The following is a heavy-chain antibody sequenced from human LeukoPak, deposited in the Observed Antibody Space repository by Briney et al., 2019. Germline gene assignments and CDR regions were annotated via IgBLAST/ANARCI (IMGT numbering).Heavy chain of an antibody. V-gene: IGHV4-39*06. CDR3: ARVHLLDGFDP. Sequence: SETLSLTCTVSGGSISSSSYYWGWIRQPPGKGLEWIGSIYYSGSTYYNPSLKSRVTISVDTSKNQFALKLSSVTAADTAVYYCARVHLLDGFDPWGQGTLVTVSS. J-gene: IGHJ5*02. CDR1: GGSISSSSYY. D-gene: IGHD5-24*01. CDR2: IYYSGST.